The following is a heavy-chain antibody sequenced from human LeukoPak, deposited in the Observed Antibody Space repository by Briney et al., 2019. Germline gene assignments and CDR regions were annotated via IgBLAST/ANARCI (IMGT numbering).Heavy chain of an antibody. Sequence: PSETLSLTCAVSGYSISSGYYWGWIRQPLGKGLEWIGSIYHSGSTYYNPSLKSRVTISVDTSKNQFSLKLSSVTAADTAVYYCARHLFYYYYYMDVWGKGTTVTLSS. J-gene: IGHJ6*03. V-gene: IGHV4-38-2*01. CDR1: GYSISSGYY. CDR3: ARHLFYYYYYMDV. CDR2: IYHSGST.